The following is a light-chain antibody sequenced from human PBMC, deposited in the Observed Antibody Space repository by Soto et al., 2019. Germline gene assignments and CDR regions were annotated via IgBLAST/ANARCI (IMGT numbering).Light chain of an antibody. CDR3: QQSNSFPLT. V-gene: IGKV1-12*01. J-gene: IGKJ1*01. CDR1: QSISSW. CDR2: TAS. Sequence: IQSTRSPSALSASVGDRVTITCRASQSISSWLAWYQQKPGKAPKLLIYTASRLQSGVPSRFSGSGSGTDFTLTISSLQPEDFATYYCQQSNSFPLTFGQGTKVDI.